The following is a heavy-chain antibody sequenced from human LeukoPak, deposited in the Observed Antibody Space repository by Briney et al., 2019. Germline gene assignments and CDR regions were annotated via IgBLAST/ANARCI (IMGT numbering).Heavy chain of an antibody. CDR3: AREPPRYRGPFDY. J-gene: IGHJ4*02. Sequence: ASVTVSFKASVYTFTGYYMHWVRQAPGQGLEWMGWINPNSGGTNCAQKFQGRVTMTRDTSISTAYMELSRLRSDDTAVYYCAREPPRYRGPFDYWGQGTLVTVSS. CDR2: INPNSGGT. CDR1: VYTFTGYY. V-gene: IGHV1-2*02. D-gene: IGHD1-26*01.